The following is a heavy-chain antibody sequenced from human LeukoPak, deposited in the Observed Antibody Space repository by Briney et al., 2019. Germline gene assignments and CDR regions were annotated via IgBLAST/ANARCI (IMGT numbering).Heavy chain of an antibody. CDR2: ISSNGSTI. J-gene: IGHJ4*02. CDR3: ARVFAVGATVDY. D-gene: IGHD1-26*01. V-gene: IGHV3-48*03. CDR1: GFTFSSYE. Sequence: GGSLRLSCAASGFTFSSYEMNWVRQAPGKGLEWVSYISSNGSTIYYADSVKGRFTISRDNAKNSLYLQMNSLRAEDTAVYYCARVFAVGATVDYWGQGTLVTVSS.